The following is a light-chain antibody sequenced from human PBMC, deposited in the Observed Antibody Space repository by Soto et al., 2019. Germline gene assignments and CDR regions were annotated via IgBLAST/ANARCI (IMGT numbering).Light chain of an antibody. J-gene: IGKJ1*01. CDR1: QSVTSK. Sequence: EIVMTQSPATLSVSPGERANLSCGASQSVTSKLAWYQQKPGQAPRLLIFGASTRATGIPDRFSGSGSGTVFTLTINILEPDDFAVYYCHQYGNSPQTFGQGTKVDIK. CDR2: GAS. CDR3: HQYGNSPQT. V-gene: IGKV3-15*01.